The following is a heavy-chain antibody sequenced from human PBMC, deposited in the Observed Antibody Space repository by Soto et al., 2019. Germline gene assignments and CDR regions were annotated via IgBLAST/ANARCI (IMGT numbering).Heavy chain of an antibody. D-gene: IGHD3-3*01. CDR2: IKQDGSEK. J-gene: IGHJ3*02. CDR3: ARDSIFGVVMAAFDI. Sequence: GGSLRLCCAASGFTFSSYWMSWVRQAPGKGLEWVANIKQDGSEKYYVDSVKGRFTISRDNAKNSLHLQMNSLRAEDTAVYYCARDSIFGVVMAAFDIWGQGTMVTVSS. V-gene: IGHV3-7*01. CDR1: GFTFSSYW.